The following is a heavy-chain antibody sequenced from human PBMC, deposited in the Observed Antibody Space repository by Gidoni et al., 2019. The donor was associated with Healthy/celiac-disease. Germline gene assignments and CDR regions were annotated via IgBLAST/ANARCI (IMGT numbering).Heavy chain of an antibody. V-gene: IGHV4-34*01. J-gene: IGHJ4*02. CDR2: INHSGST. Sequence: QVQLQQWGAGLLKPSETLSITCAVYGGSFSGYYWSWIRQPPGKGLEWMGEINHSGSTNYNPSLNSRVTISVDTSKNQFSLKLSSVTAADTAVYYCARVNRRTTRLGYFDYWGQGTLVTVSS. CDR1: GGSFSGYY. CDR3: ARVNRRTTRLGYFDY. D-gene: IGHD4-4*01.